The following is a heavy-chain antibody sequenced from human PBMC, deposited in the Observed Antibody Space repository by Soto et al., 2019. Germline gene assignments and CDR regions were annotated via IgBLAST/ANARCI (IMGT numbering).Heavy chain of an antibody. V-gene: IGHV1-8*01. J-gene: IGHJ5*02. D-gene: IGHD3-3*01. CDR3: ARSIFGVVIHASPSRCFDT. Sequence: GLEWMGWMNPNSGNTGYAQKFQGRVTMTRNTSISTAYMELSSLRSEDTAVYYCARSIFGVVIHASPSRCFDTWGQGTLVTVPS. CDR2: MNPNSGNT.